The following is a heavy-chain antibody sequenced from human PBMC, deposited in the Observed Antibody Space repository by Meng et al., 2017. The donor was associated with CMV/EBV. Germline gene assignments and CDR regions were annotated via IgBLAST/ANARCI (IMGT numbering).Heavy chain of an antibody. V-gene: IGHV3-23*01. J-gene: IGHJ5*02. CDR3: AKEGLEYLAAGYNWFDP. CDR1: GFTFSSYA. D-gene: IGHD6-13*01. Sequence: GGSLRLSCAASGFTFSSYAMSWVRQAPGKGLEWVSAISGSGGSTYYADSVKGRFTISRDNSKNTLYLQMSSLRAEDTAVYYCAKEGLEYLAAGYNWFDPWGQGTLVTVSS. CDR2: ISGSGGST.